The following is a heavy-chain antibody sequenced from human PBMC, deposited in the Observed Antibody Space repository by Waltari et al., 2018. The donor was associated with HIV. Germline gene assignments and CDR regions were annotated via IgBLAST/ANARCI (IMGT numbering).Heavy chain of an antibody. V-gene: IGHV4-34*02. J-gene: IGHJ6*02. CDR1: GDPFEAYS. Sequence: VQLQQWGAGLVRPSETLSLKCVLSGDPFEAYSWTWIRPPLGKGLEWLGEISPGGDITYNPSLKGRLTMSVYKSKNQFSLHLASVTAADAAIYWCKVAARVRSLANNIFLFYGVDVWGPGTTVTVTS. D-gene: IGHD3-3*02. CDR3: KVAARVRSLANNIFLFYGVDV. CDR2: ISPGGDI.